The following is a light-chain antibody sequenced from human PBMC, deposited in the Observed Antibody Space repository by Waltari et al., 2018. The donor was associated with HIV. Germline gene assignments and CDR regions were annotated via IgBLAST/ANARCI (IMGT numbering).Light chain of an antibody. CDR2: GAS. V-gene: IGKV3-20*01. CDR3: QQCSGSCT. CDR1: QSVDDHN. Sequence: EVLLIQSPDALSLSPGDRASLSCRASQSVDDHNLAWYRPLRGQPPRLLIYGASIRAPGVSDRFSGGGSGKEFILNITRLEPEDFAVYFCQQCSGSCTFGQGT. J-gene: IGKJ2*02.